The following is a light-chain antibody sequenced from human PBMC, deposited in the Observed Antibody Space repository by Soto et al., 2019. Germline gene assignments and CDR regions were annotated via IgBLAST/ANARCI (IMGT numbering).Light chain of an antibody. Sequence: DFVMTQSPLSLPVTLGQPASVSCRSSQSLVHSDGNAYLSWFQQRPGQSPRRLIYEVSNRDSGVPDRFSGSGSGTDFTLKISRVEAEDVGVYYCMQGTHWPYTFGQGTKLEIK. J-gene: IGKJ2*01. CDR1: QSLVHSDGNAY. V-gene: IGKV2-30*02. CDR3: MQGTHWPYT. CDR2: EVS.